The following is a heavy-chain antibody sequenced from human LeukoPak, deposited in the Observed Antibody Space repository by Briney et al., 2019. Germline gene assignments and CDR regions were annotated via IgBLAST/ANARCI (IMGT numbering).Heavy chain of an antibody. Sequence: GASVKVSCKASGGTFSSYAISWVRQAPGQGLEWMGGFIPIFGTANYAQKFQGRVTITTDESTSTAYMELSSLRSEDTAVYYCARGTVSRDGYRATFDYWGQGTLVTVSS. CDR2: FIPIFGTA. CDR3: ARGTVSRDGYRATFDY. J-gene: IGHJ4*02. D-gene: IGHD5-24*01. V-gene: IGHV1-69*05. CDR1: GGTFSSYA.